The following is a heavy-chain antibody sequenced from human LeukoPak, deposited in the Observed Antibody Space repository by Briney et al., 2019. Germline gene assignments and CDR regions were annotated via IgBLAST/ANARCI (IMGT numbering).Heavy chain of an antibody. J-gene: IGHJ4*02. D-gene: IGHD6-19*01. V-gene: IGHV3-21*01. CDR2: ISSSSSYI. CDR1: GFTFSSYS. CDR3: ASIAVAGNFDY. Sequence: GGSLRLSCAASGFTFSSYSMNWVRQAPGKGLEWVSSISSSSSYIYYADSVKGRFTISRDNAKNSLYLQMNSLRAADTAVYYCASIAVAGNFDYWGQGTLVTVSS.